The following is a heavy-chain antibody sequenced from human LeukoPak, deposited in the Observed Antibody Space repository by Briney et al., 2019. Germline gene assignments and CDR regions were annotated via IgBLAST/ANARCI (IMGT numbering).Heavy chain of an antibody. J-gene: IGHJ4*02. D-gene: IGHD3-22*01. CDR2: INHSGST. CDR3: VTYYFDSSGPKKNY. Sequence: SETLSLTCAVYGGSLSGYYWSWIRQPPGKGLEWIGEINHSGSTNYNPSLKSRVTISVDTSKKQFSLKLSSVTAADTAVYYCVTYYFDSSGPKKNYWGQGTLVTVSS. CDR1: GGSLSGYY. V-gene: IGHV4-34*01.